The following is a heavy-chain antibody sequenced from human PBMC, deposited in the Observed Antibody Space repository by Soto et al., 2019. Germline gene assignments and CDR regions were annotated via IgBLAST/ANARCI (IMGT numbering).Heavy chain of an antibody. CDR2: IIPILGIA. V-gene: IGHV1-69*02. J-gene: IGHJ4*02. D-gene: IGHD3-9*01. Sequence: QVQLVQSGAEVKKPGSSVKVSCKASGGTFSSYTISWVRQAPGQGLEWMGRIIPILGIANYAQKFQGRVTITADKSTSTAYMELSSLRSEDTAVYYCARYQIEDILTGYYIDYWGQGTLVTVSS. CDR3: ARYQIEDILTGYYIDY. CDR1: GGTFSSYT.